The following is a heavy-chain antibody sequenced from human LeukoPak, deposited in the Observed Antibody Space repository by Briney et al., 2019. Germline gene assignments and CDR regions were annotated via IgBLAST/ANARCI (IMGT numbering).Heavy chain of an antibody. CDR3: ARGSVVVVAATGVDFDY. V-gene: IGHV3-21*01. CDR2: ISSGSSYI. J-gene: IGHJ4*02. D-gene: IGHD2-15*01. CDR1: GFTFSTYS. Sequence: PGGSLRLSCAASGFTFSTYSMDWVRQAPGKGLEWVSSISSGSSYIYYADSVKGRFTISRDNAKNSLYLQMNSLRAEDTAVYYCARGSVVVVAATGVDFDYWGQGTLVTVSS.